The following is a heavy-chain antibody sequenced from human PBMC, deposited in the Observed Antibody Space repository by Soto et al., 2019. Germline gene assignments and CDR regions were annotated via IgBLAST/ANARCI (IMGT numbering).Heavy chain of an antibody. CDR1: GYSFTSYW. D-gene: IGHD3-10*01. CDR3: ARAGTMVRGVLRRSYYYYGMDV. Sequence: GESLKISCKGSGYSFTSYWISWVRQMPGKGLEWMGRIDPSDSYTNYSPSFQGHVTISADKSISTAYLQWSSLKASDTAMYYCARAGTMVRGVLRRSYYYYGMDVWGQGTTVTVSS. J-gene: IGHJ6*02. V-gene: IGHV5-10-1*01. CDR2: IDPSDSYT.